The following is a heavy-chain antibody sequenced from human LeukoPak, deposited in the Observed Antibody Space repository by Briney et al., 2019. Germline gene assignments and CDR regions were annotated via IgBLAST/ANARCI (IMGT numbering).Heavy chain of an antibody. CDR2: INPNSGGT. J-gene: IGHJ4*02. Sequence: ASVKVSCKASGYTFTGYYMHWVRQAPGQGLEWMGWINPNSGGTNYAQKFQGRVTMTRDTSISTAYMELSRLRSDDTAVYYCASQPVDTARNYEFDYWGQGTLVTVSS. D-gene: IGHD5-18*01. V-gene: IGHV1-2*02. CDR1: GYTFTGYY. CDR3: ASQPVDTARNYEFDY.